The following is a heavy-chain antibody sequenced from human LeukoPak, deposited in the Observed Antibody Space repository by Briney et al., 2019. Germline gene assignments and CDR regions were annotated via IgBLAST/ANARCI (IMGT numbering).Heavy chain of an antibody. D-gene: IGHD3-10*01. CDR3: ARQWGPQYYRFDY. CDR2: IYYSGST. V-gene: IGHV4-39*01. Sequence: SETLSLTCTVSGGSISSSSYYWGWIRQPPGKGLEWIGSIYYSGSTYYNPSLKSRVTISVDTSKNQFSLKLSSVTAADTAVYYCARQWGPQYYRFDYWGQGTLVTVSS. J-gene: IGHJ4*02. CDR1: GGSISSSSYY.